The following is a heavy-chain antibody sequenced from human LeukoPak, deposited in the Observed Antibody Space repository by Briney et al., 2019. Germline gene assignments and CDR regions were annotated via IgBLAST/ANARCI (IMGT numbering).Heavy chain of an antibody. J-gene: IGHJ4*02. D-gene: IGHD6-13*01. CDR1: GVFINSSSYY. V-gene: IGHV4-39*07. CDR3: ARRRVAAAGTKDD. Sequence: KTSETLSLTCTVSGVFINSSSYYWGWIRQPPGKGLEWIGSFFYSGSTYYNPSLKSRVTISVDTSKNQFSLKVNSVTAADTAVYYCARRRVAAAGTKDDWGQGTLVTVSS. CDR2: FFYSGST.